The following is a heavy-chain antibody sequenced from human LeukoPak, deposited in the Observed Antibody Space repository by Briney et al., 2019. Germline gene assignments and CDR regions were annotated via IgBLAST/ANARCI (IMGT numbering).Heavy chain of an antibody. D-gene: IGHD1-26*01. V-gene: IGHV3-21*01. CDR1: GFTFSSYS. CDR3: ATSGNYNRYYFDC. CDR2: ISSSSSYI. Sequence: GGSLRLSCAASGFTFSSYSMNWVRQAPGKGLEWVSSISSSSSYIYYADSVKGRFTISRDNAKNSLYLQMNSLRAEDTAVYYCATSGNYNRYYFDCWGQGTLVTVSS. J-gene: IGHJ4*02.